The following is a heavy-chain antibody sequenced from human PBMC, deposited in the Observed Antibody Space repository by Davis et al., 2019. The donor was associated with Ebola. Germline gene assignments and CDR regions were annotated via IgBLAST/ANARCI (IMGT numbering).Heavy chain of an antibody. V-gene: IGHV1-18*04. J-gene: IGHJ4*02. CDR3: ARGRYPTSSLDY. CDR1: GYTFTSYG. D-gene: IGHD6-6*01. Sequence: ASVKVSCKTSGYTFTSYGMNWVRQAPGQGLEWMGWISAYNGNTNYAQKLLGRVTMTTDTSTSTAYMELRSLISDDTAVYYCARGRYPTSSLDYWGQGTLVTVSS. CDR2: ISAYNGNT.